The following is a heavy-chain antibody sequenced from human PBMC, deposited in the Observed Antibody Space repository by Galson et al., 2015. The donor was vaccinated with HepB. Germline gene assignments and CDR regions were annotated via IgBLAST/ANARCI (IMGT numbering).Heavy chain of an antibody. D-gene: IGHD1-26*01. CDR1: GYTFTSYG. V-gene: IGHV1-18*01. CDR3: ARDAWDRYYYYMDV. Sequence: SVKVSCKASGYTFTSYGIGWVRQAPGQGLEWMGWISAYNGNTNYAQKLQGRVTMTTDTSTSTAYMELRSLRSDDTAVYYCARDAWDRYYYYMDVWGKGTTVTVSS. J-gene: IGHJ6*03. CDR2: ISAYNGNT.